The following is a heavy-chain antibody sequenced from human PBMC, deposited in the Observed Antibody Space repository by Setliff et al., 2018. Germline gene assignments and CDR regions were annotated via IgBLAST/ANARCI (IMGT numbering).Heavy chain of an antibody. Sequence: WETLSLTCAVYGGSFSGYYWSWIRQPPGKGLEWIGEINHSGSTNYNPSLKGRVTISVDTSKNQVSLKMNFVTAADTAVYYCARGGVLGTGDFDYWGQGTLVTVSS. D-gene: IGHD3-16*01. V-gene: IGHV4-34*01. CDR3: ARGGVLGTGDFDY. J-gene: IGHJ4*02. CDR1: GGSFSGYY. CDR2: INHSGST.